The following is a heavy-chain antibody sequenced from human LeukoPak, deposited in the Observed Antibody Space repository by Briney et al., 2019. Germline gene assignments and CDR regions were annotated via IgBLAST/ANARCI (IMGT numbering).Heavy chain of an antibody. CDR2: ISGSGGST. Sequence: GGSLRLSCAASGFTFSSYAMSWVRQAPGKGLEWVSAISGSGGSTYYADSVKGRFTISRDNSKNTLYLQMNSLRAEDTAVYYCAKGVCSSTSCFYYYYYGMDVWGKGTTVTVSS. D-gene: IGHD2-2*01. V-gene: IGHV3-23*01. J-gene: IGHJ6*04. CDR1: GFTFSSYA. CDR3: AKGVCSSTSCFYYYYYGMDV.